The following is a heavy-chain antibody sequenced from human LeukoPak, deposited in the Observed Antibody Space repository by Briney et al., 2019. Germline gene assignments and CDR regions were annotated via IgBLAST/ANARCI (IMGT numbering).Heavy chain of an antibody. D-gene: IGHD2-2*01. CDR1: GYSITNGYY. Sequence: SETLSLTRTVSGYSITNGYYWGWIRQPPGKGLEWIGSIYHSGSTYYNPSLKSRVTISVDTSKNQFSLKLSSVTAADTAVYYCARYPVVVPAANAFDIWGQGTMVTVSS. CDR3: ARYPVVVPAANAFDI. V-gene: IGHV4-38-2*02. CDR2: IYHSGST. J-gene: IGHJ3*02.